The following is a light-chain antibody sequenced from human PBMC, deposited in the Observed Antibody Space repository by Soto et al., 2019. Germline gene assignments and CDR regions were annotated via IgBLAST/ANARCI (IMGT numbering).Light chain of an antibody. J-gene: IGKJ3*01. CDR3: QQFGASPRFT. CDR2: GAS. V-gene: IGKV3-20*01. CDR1: QSVSSSY. Sequence: EIVVTQSPGTLSLSPGERATLACRASQSVSSSYLAWYQQKPGQAPRLLMYGASNRATGIPDRFSGSGSGTDFTLTISRLEPEDFAVYYCQQFGASPRFTFAPGTKVDI.